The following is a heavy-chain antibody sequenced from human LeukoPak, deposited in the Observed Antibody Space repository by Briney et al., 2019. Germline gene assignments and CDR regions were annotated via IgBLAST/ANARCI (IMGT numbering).Heavy chain of an antibody. CDR1: GFTFSNYN. V-gene: IGHV3-48*01. CDR3: AIWMGNNADFTGPIDY. J-gene: IGHJ4*02. Sequence: PGGSLRLSCAASGFTFSNYNLNWVRQAPGKGLEWVSYISGAGGNVNYADSVKGRFIISRDNGKNSLYLQMSSLRAEDTAAYYCAIWMGNNADFTGPIDYWGQGTLVTVSS. D-gene: IGHD2-2*03. CDR2: ISGAGGNV.